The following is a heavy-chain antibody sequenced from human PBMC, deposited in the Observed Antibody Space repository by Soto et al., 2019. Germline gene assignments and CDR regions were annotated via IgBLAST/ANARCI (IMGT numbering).Heavy chain of an antibody. CDR2: IYYSGST. J-gene: IGHJ5*02. D-gene: IGHD3-3*01. V-gene: IGHV4-39*01. CDR1: GGSISSSSYY. CDR3: ARQERFLEWLLYLRDWFDP. Sequence: QLQLQESGPGLVKPSETLSLTCTVSGGSISSSSYYWGWIRQPPGKGLEWIGSIYYSGSTYYNPSLKSRVTISVDTSKTQFSLKLSSVTAADTAVYYCARQERFLEWLLYLRDWFDPWGQGTLVTVSS.